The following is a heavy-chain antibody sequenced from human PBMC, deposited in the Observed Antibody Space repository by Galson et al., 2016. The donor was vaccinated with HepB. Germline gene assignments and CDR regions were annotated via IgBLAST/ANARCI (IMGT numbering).Heavy chain of an antibody. CDR1: GFTFSSYA. CDR2: ISIFGDNT. D-gene: IGHD6-19*01. CDR3: AKDLDRRGWYEGVY. Sequence: SLRLSCAASGFTFSSYAMNWVRQAPGKGLEWVATISIFGDNTHYADSVKGRFTVSRDNSKSTFYLHMHSLRVEDTAIYHCAKDLDRRGWYEGVYWGQGTLVTVSS. V-gene: IGHV3-23*01. J-gene: IGHJ4*02.